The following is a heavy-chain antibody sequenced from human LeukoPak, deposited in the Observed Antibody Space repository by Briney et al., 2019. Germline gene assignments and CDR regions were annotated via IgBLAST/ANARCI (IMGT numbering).Heavy chain of an antibody. J-gene: IGHJ6*02. D-gene: IGHD2-2*01. CDR3: AGRCSSTSCYSGYYYYGMDV. Sequence: SVKVSCKASGGTFSSYAISWVRQAPGQGLEWMGGIIPIFGTANYAQKFQGRVTITADESTSTAYMELSSLRSEDTAVYYCAGRCSSTSCYSGYYYYGMDVWGQGTTVTVSS. CDR2: IIPIFGTA. CDR1: GGTFSSYA. V-gene: IGHV1-69*13.